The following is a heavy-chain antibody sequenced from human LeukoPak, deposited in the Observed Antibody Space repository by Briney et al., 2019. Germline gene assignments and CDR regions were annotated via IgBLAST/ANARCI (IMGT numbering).Heavy chain of an antibody. J-gene: IGHJ4*02. CDR2: INPNSGAT. D-gene: IGHD5-12*01. V-gene: IGHV1-2*02. CDR3: AIGFGRYSGYDFDF. Sequence: ASVKVSCKASGYAFTGYYMHWMRQAPGQGLEWMAWINPNSGATNYAPKFQGRVTLTRDTSTTTAYMELSRLRSDDTPVYYCAIGFGRYSGYDFDFWGQGTLVTVSS. CDR1: GYAFTGYY.